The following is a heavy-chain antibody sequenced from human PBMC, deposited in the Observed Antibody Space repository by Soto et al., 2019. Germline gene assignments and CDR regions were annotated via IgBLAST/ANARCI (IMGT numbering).Heavy chain of an antibody. J-gene: IGHJ4*02. CDR3: ARDYYDSSGYPSYFDY. CDR1: GFTISSYA. D-gene: IGHD3-22*01. CDR2: FRGDGTGA. Sequence: GGSLRLSCAASGFTISSYAMGWVRQAPGKGLEWVSAFRGDGTGAYYADSVKGRFTISRDNSKNTLYLQMNSLRAEDTAVYYCARDYYDSSGYPSYFDYWGQGTLVTVSS. V-gene: IGHV3-23*01.